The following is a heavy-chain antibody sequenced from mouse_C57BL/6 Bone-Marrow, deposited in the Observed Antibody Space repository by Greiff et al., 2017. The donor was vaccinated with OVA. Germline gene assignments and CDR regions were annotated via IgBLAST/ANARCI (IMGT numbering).Heavy chain of an antibody. CDR3: TTGSNSFFYAMDY. CDR2: IDPENGDT. J-gene: IGHJ4*01. D-gene: IGHD2-5*01. Sequence: VQLKQSGAELVRPGASVKLSCTASGFNIKDDYMHWVKQRPEQGLEWIGWIDPENGDTEYASKFQGKATITADTSSNTAYLQLSSLTSEDTAVYYCTTGSNSFFYAMDYWGQGTSVTVSS. V-gene: IGHV14-4*01. CDR1: GFNIKDDY.